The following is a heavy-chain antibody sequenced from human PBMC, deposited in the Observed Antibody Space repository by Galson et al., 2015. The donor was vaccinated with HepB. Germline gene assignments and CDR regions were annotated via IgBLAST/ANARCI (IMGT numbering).Heavy chain of an antibody. J-gene: IGHJ5*02. D-gene: IGHD1-26*01. Sequence: SVKVSCKASGYTFTSYDINWVRQATGQGLEWMGWMNPDSGNTGYAQKFQGRVTMTRNTSISTAYMELSSLRSEDTAVYYCARRRGSYMRGWFDPWGQGTLVTVSS. CDR3: ARRRGSYMRGWFDP. V-gene: IGHV1-8*01. CDR1: GYTFTSYD. CDR2: MNPDSGNT.